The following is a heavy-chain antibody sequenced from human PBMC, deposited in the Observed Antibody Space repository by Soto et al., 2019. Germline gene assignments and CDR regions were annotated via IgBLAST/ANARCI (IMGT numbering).Heavy chain of an antibody. CDR2: IYYSGST. J-gene: IGHJ4*02. Sequence: SETMSLTCTVSGGSISGGDGYWSWIRQPPGKGLEWIGYIYYSGSTYYNPSLKSRVTISVDTSKNQFSLKLSSVTAADTAVYYCARERVDYGDYVDYWGQGTLVTVSS. CDR1: GGSISGGDGY. CDR3: ARERVDYGDYVDY. V-gene: IGHV4-30-4*01. D-gene: IGHD4-17*01.